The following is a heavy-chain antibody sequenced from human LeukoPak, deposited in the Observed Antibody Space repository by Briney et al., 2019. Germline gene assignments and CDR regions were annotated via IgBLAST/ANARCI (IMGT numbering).Heavy chain of an antibody. CDR1: GFTFSSYS. V-gene: IGHV3-21*01. CDR3: ARDDIVVVPAAASAEYYQH. D-gene: IGHD2-2*01. J-gene: IGHJ1*01. Sequence: GGSLRLSCAASGFTFSSYSMNWVRQAPGKGLEWVSPISSSSSYIYYADSVKGRFTISRDNAKNSLYLQMNSLRAEDTAVYYCARDDIVVVPAAASAEYYQHWGQGTRVTVSS. CDR2: ISSSSSYI.